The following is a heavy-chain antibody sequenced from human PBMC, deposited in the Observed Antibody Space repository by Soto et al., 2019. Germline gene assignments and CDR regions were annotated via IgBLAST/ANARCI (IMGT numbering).Heavy chain of an antibody. CDR1: GFTFSDYA. D-gene: IGHD3-3*01. CDR2: ISDGGERT. J-gene: IGHJ6*02. Sequence: EVQLLESGGDLVQPGGSLRLSCVASGFTFSDYAMSWVRQVPGKGLEWVSSISDGGERTDYRDSVRGRFTISRDKARFTLHLQMNSLRVDDTAIYFCARARSTDFGLDVWGQGTTVTVSS. V-gene: IGHV3-23*01. CDR3: ARARSTDFGLDV.